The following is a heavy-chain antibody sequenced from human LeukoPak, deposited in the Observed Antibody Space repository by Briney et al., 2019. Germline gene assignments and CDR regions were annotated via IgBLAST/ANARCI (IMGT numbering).Heavy chain of an antibody. CDR1: GYTFTGYF. D-gene: IGHD3-22*01. Sequence: ASVKVSCKASGYTFTGYFLHWVRQAPGQGLEWMGWNNPNSGGTTFAQKFQGRVTMTRDTSISTAYMELSRLRSDDTAVYYCARVFNYYDTSGYYTWGQGTLVTVSS. V-gene: IGHV1-2*02. CDR2: NNPNSGGT. J-gene: IGHJ5*02. CDR3: ARVFNYYDTSGYYT.